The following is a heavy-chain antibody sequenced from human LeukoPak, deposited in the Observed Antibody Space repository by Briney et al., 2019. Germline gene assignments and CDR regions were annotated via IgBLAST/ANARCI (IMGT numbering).Heavy chain of an antibody. Sequence: PGGSLRLSCAPSGFTFSSYAMSWVRQAPGKGLEWVSAISGSGGSTYYADSVKGRFTISRDNSKNTLYLQMNSLRAEDTAVYYCAKEKGITMIVVVRYYFDYWGQGTLVTVSS. J-gene: IGHJ4*02. D-gene: IGHD3-22*01. CDR2: ISGSGGST. V-gene: IGHV3-23*01. CDR1: GFTFSSYA. CDR3: AKEKGITMIVVVRYYFDY.